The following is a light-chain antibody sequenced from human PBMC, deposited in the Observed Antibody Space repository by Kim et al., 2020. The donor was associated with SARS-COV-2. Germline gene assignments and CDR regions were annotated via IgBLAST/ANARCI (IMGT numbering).Light chain of an antibody. Sequence: ALGQTVRITCQGDSLRSYYASWYQQKPGQAPVLVIYGKNNRPSGIPDRFSGSSSGNTASLTITGDQAEDEADYYCNSRDSSGNPVVFGGGTKLTVL. V-gene: IGLV3-19*01. J-gene: IGLJ2*01. CDR3: NSRDSSGNPVV. CDR2: GKN. CDR1: SLRSYY.